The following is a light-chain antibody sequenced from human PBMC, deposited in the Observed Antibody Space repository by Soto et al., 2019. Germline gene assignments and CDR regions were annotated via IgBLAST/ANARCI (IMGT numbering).Light chain of an antibody. V-gene: IGLV1-44*01. CDR2: GNN. Sequence: QSVLTQPPSASGTPGQRVTISCSGSSPNIGRNTVNWYQQLPGTAPKLLIHGNNQRPSGVPDRFSGSKSGTAASLAISGLQSEDEADYYCATWDDSLNGPVFGGGTKLTVL. CDR1: SPNIGRNT. CDR3: ATWDDSLNGPV. J-gene: IGLJ2*01.